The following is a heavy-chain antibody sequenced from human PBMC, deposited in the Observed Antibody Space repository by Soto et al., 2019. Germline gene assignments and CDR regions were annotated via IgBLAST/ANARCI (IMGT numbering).Heavy chain of an antibody. CDR3: AKVPHGLSGGGAY. V-gene: IGHV3-23*01. D-gene: IGHD3-16*02. CDR2: ISGSGGST. Sequence: EVQLLESGGGLVQPGGSLRLSCAASGFTFSSYAMSWVRQAPGKGLEWVSAISGSGGSTYYADSVKGRFTISRDNSKNPLYLQMNSLRAEDTAVYYCAKVPHGLSGGGAYWGQGTLVTVSS. CDR1: GFTFSSYA. J-gene: IGHJ4*01.